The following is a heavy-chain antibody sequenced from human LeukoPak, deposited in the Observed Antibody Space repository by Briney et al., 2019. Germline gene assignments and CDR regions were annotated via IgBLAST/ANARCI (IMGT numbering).Heavy chain of an antibody. D-gene: IGHD2-21*02. CDR2: IWYDGSNK. J-gene: IGHJ4*02. V-gene: IGHV3-33*01. CDR1: GFNFRSYG. Sequence: GGSLRLSCAASGFNFRSYGMHWVRQAPGKGLEWVAVIWYDGSNKNYADSVKGRFTISRDNSQNTLYLQMNSLRAEDTAVYYCARRDSFDYWGQGTLVTVSS. CDR3: ARRDSFDY.